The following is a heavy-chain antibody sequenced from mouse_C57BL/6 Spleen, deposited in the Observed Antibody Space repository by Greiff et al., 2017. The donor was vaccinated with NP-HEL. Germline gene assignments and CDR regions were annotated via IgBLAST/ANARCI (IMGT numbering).Heavy chain of an antibody. CDR3: TRVGVGRGAMDY. Sequence: EVKLMESGEGLVKPGGSLKLSCAASGFTFSSYAMSWVRQTPEKRLEWVAYISSGGDYIYYADTVKGRFTISRDSARNTLYLQMSSLKSEDTAMYYCTRVGVGRGAMDYWGQGTSVTVSS. V-gene: IGHV5-9-1*02. CDR2: ISSGGDYI. J-gene: IGHJ4*01. D-gene: IGHD4-1*01. CDR1: GFTFSSYA.